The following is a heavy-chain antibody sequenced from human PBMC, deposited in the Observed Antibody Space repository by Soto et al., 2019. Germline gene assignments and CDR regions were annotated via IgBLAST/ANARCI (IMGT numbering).Heavy chain of an antibody. CDR1: GGTFSSYA. CDR2: FDPEEGDT. V-gene: IGHV1-24*01. D-gene: IGHD6-19*01. Sequence: ASVKVSCKASGGTFSSYAISWVRQAPGKGLEWMGGFDPEEGDTVYAQKFQGRVTMSEDTSTDAAYMELSSLRSEDTAVYFCATGIAVGYYGMGVWGQGTTVTSP. CDR3: ATGIAVGYYGMGV. J-gene: IGHJ6*02.